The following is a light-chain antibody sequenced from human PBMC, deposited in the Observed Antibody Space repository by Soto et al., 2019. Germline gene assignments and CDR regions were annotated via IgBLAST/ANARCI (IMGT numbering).Light chain of an antibody. J-gene: IGLJ1*01. Sequence: QSVLTQPPSVSGAPGQRVTISCTGSSSNIGAGFDVHWYQQFPRTAPKLLIYSNNNRPSGVPDRFSVSKSATSASLAITGLQAADEADYYCQSYDSSLSAYVFGSVTKLTVL. CDR3: QSYDSSLSAYV. CDR1: SSNIGAGFD. V-gene: IGLV1-40*01. CDR2: SNN.